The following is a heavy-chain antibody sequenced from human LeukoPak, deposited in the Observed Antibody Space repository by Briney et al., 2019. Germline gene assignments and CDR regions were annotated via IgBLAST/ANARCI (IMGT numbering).Heavy chain of an antibody. D-gene: IGHD4-17*01. CDR3: ARFSNDHGVKFDY. V-gene: IGHV4-31*03. CDR2: IYYSGTA. CDR1: GGSISSGGYY. Sequence: NPPQTLSLTCTVSGGSISSGGYYWSWVRQHPEKGLEWIGYIYYSGTAYYNPSLKSRVTMSVDTSKNQFSLKLDSVTAADTAVYYCARFSNDHGVKFDYWGQGTLVTVSS. J-gene: IGHJ4*02.